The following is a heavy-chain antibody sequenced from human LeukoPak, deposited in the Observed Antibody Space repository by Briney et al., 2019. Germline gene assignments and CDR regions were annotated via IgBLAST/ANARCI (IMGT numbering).Heavy chain of an antibody. Sequence: GGSLRLSCAASGFTFSTYWMHWVRQAPGKGLVWVSRINGDGSSTSYADSVKGRVTIPRENAKNTVSLQMNSLRAEDTAVYYCARDRGYCSGVGCYIFDYWGQGTLVTVSS. CDR3: ARDRGYCSGVGCYIFDY. D-gene: IGHD2-15*01. CDR1: GFTFSTYW. V-gene: IGHV3-74*01. CDR2: INGDGSST. J-gene: IGHJ4*02.